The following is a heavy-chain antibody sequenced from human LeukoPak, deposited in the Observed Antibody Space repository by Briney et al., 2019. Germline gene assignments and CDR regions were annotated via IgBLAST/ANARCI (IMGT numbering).Heavy chain of an antibody. CDR3: AKGGQWLAPGLDY. CDR1: GFTFSDYG. CDR2: IRDDGSDE. D-gene: IGHD6-19*01. J-gene: IGHJ4*02. Sequence: GGSLRLSCAASGFTFSDYGMHWARQAPGKGLEWVAFIRDDGSDEYYADSVKGRFTISRDNSKNTLYLQMNSLRAEDTAVYYCAKGGQWLAPGLDYWGQGTLVTVSS. V-gene: IGHV3-30*02.